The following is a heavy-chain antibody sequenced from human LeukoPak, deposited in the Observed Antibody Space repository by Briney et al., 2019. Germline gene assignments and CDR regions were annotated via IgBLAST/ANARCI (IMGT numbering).Heavy chain of an antibody. V-gene: IGHV3-23*01. CDR2: LGRSGENR. Sequence: PGGSLRLSCAASGFTFSGYSMSWVRQAPGKGLEWVSGLGRSGENRYYADSVKGRFTISRDNAKNSLYLQMNSLRAEDTAVYYCAREPPPDIVGARYYYYYMDVWGKGTTVTVSS. CDR1: GFTFSGYS. D-gene: IGHD1-26*01. CDR3: AREPPPDIVGARYYYYYMDV. J-gene: IGHJ6*03.